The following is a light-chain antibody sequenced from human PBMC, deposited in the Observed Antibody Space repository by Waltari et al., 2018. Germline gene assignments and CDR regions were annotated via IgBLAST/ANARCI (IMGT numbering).Light chain of an antibody. CDR1: QSIGSS. J-gene: IGKJ5*01. Sequence: EIFLIQPQDFQSVTPKEKVTITCRASQSIGSSLHWYQQKPDQSPKLLIKYASQSFSGVPSRFSGSGSGTDFTLTINSLEAEDAATYYCHQSSSFPITFGQGTRLEIK. V-gene: IGKV6-21*01. CDR3: HQSSSFPIT. CDR2: YAS.